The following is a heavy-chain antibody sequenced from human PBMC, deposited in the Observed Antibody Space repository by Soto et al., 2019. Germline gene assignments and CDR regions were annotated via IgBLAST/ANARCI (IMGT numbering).Heavy chain of an antibody. CDR3: AKDPPGVLWLIPGPDGY. D-gene: IGHD2-21*01. CDR2: LSGSGGST. J-gene: IGHJ4*02. Sequence: SLRLSCAASGFTFSSYAMSWVRQAPGKGLEWVPALSGSGGSTYYADSVKGRFTISRDNSKNTPYLQMNSLRAEATAEYYYAKDPPGVLWLIPGPDGYWGQGNLGT. CDR1: GFTFSSYA. V-gene: IGHV3-23*01.